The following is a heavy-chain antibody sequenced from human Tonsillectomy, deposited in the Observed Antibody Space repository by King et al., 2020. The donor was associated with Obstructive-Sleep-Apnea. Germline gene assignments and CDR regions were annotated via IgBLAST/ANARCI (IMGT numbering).Heavy chain of an antibody. D-gene: IGHD3-3*01. CDR2: IIPILGVA. Sequence: VQLVQSGAEVKKPGSSVRVSCKASGNTFSNYAINWVRQAPGQGLEWMGGIIPILGVANSAQQFQGRVTITADKSTGTAFMELNSLGSEDTAVYYCARGRTIFEVIRSGHPYYFDYWGQGTLVTVSS. CDR3: ARGRTIFEVIRSGHPYYFDY. V-gene: IGHV1-69*04. J-gene: IGHJ4*02. CDR1: GNTFSNYA.